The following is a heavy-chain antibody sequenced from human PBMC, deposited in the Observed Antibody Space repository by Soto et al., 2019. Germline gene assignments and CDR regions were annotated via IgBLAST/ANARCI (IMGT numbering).Heavy chain of an antibody. CDR3: AKDLYGMDV. CDR1: GFTFSSYG. J-gene: IGHJ6*02. V-gene: IGHV3-30*18. Sequence: QVQLVESGGGVVQPGRSLRLSRAASGFTFSSYGMHWVRQAPGKGLEWVAVISYDGSNKYYADSVKGRFTISRDNSKNTLYLKMNSLRAEDTAVYYCAKDLYGMDVWGQGTTVTVSS. CDR2: ISYDGSNK.